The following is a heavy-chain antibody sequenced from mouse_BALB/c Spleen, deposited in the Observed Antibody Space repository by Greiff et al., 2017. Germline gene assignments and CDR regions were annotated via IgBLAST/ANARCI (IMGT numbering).Heavy chain of an antibody. V-gene: IGHV1-69*02. CDR3: ARKADGAMDY. CDR1: GYTFTSYW. D-gene: IGHD1-2*01. J-gene: IGHJ4*01. Sequence: VQLQQPGAELVKPGASVKLSCKASGYTFTSYWMHWVKQRPGQGLEWIGEIDPSDSYTNYNQKFKGKATLTVDKSSSTAYMQLSSLTSEDSAVYYCARKADGAMDYWGQGTSVTVSS. CDR2: IDPSDSYT.